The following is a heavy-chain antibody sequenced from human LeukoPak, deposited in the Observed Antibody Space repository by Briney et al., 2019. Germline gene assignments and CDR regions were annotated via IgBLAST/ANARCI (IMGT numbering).Heavy chain of an antibody. CDR3: ARDIQVRGQWLY. CDR2: INSDGSNT. V-gene: IGHV3-74*01. CDR1: GFTFSSYW. Sequence: TGGSLRLSCAASGFTFSSYWMHWVRQAPGKGLVWVSRINSDGSNTSYADSVKGRFTISRDNTKNSLFLQMDSLRAEDTAMYYCARDIQVRGQWLYWGQGTLVTVSS. J-gene: IGHJ4*02. D-gene: IGHD6-19*01.